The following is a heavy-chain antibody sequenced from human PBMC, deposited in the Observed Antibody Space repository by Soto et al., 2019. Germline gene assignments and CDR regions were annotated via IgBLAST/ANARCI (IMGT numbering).Heavy chain of an antibody. CDR2: INHDGTKT. CDR1: SFSLNNYW. J-gene: IGHJ4*02. D-gene: IGHD5-12*01. CDR3: VREPWGFSGSWYDY. V-gene: IGHV3-74*03. Sequence: RGSLAVFCAPSSFSLNNYWMRWVRQVTGKGPVLVSRINHDGTKTEYADSVNGRFTISRDNTKNTLYLQMNSLRVDDTAMYYCVREPWGFSGSWYDYWGQGTMVTVSS.